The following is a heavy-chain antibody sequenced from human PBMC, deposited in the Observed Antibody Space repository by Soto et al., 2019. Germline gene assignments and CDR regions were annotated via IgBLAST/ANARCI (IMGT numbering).Heavy chain of an antibody. V-gene: IGHV1-3*01. CDR3: ARGIATGQLDP. D-gene: IGHD2-15*01. CDR1: GYTFTRYT. Sequence: ASVKVSCKASGYTFTRYTMNWVRQAPGQRLEWIGWINPDNGNTKSSQKFQDRVIITRDTSASTAYMDLSSLRSEDTAVYYCARGIATGQLDPWGQGTLVTVSS. CDR2: INPDNGNT. J-gene: IGHJ5*02.